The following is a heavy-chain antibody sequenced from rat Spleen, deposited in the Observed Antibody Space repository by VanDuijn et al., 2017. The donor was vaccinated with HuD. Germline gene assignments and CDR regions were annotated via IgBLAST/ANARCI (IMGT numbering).Heavy chain of an antibody. CDR2: TWIGGNT. Sequence: VQLQESGPGLVKPSQSLSLTCSVTGFSITTHYWDWIRKFPGNKMEWMGVTWIGGNTAYNSLLKSRLSISRDTSKSQVFLKMNNLQTEDTATYYCARDRTGPFDSWGQGVMVTVSS. D-gene: IGHD4-2*01. J-gene: IGHJ2*01. V-gene: IGHV2-32*01. CDR1: GFSITTHY. CDR3: ARDRTGPFDS.